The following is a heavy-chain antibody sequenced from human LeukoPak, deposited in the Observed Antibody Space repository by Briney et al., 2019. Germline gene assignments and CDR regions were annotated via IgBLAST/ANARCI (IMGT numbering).Heavy chain of an antibody. CDR2: INANSGET. D-gene: IGHD3-3*01. CDR1: GYTFSGYY. V-gene: IGHV1-2*02. CDR3: ARLGPYDFWSGYYSKYYFDY. J-gene: IGHJ4*02. Sequence: ASVKVSCKTSGYTFSGYYLNWVRQAPGQGLEWMGWINANSGETNYAQKFQGRVTMTRDTSISTAYMELSRLRSDDTAVYYCARLGPYDFWSGYYSKYYFDYWGQGTLVTVSS.